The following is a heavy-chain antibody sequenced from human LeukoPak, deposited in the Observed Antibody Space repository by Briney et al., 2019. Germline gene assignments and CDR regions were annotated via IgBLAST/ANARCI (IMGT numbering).Heavy chain of an antibody. D-gene: IGHD1-26*01. CDR1: GYTFTSYG. CDR3: ARRGGSYSHSDF. J-gene: IGHJ4*02. CDR2: VSAYNGNT. V-gene: IGHV1-18*01. Sequence: ASVKVSCKASGYTFTSYGIIWVRQAPGQGLEWMGWVSAYNGNTGYAQKLQDRVTMTTDTSTSTAYMELRSLRSDDTAVYYCARRGGSYSHSDFWGQGTLVTVSS.